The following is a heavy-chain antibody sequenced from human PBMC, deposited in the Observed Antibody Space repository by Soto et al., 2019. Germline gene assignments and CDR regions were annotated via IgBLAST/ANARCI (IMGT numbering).Heavy chain of an antibody. V-gene: IGHV3-30-3*01. CDR2: ISYDGSNK. D-gene: IGHD5-12*01. CDR1: GFTFSSYA. J-gene: IGHJ4*02. CDR3: ARDRGVATIMIYFDY. Sequence: GGSLRLSCAASGFTFSSYAMHWVRQAPGKGLEWVAVISYDGSNKYYADSVKGRFTISRDNSKNTLYLQMNSLRAEDTAVYYCARDRGVATIMIYFDYWGQGTLVTVSS.